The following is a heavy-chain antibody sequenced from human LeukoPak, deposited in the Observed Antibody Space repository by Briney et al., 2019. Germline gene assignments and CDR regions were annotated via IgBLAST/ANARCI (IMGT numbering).Heavy chain of an antibody. V-gene: IGHV3-30*07. J-gene: IGHJ4*02. D-gene: IGHD3-16*01. CDR2: ISYDGSNK. Sequence: GGSLRLSCAASGFTFSSCAMHWVRQAPGKGLEWVAVISYDGSNKYYADSVKGRFTISRDNSKNTLYLQMNSLRAEDTAVYYCAKDPPHVSWLFDYWGQGTLVTVSS. CDR1: GFTFSSCA. CDR3: AKDPPHVSWLFDY.